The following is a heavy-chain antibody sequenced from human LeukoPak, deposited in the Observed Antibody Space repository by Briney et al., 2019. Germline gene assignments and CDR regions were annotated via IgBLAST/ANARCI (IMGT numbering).Heavy chain of an antibody. J-gene: IGHJ6*03. CDR1: AYSASAYLLSTYG. V-gene: IGHV1-18*01. D-gene: IGHD3-9*01. CDR3: ARVRRELLGVSSASFDNDDYPMDV. Sequence: ASVKVSCKASAYSASAYLLSTYGLTWVRQAPGQGLEWVGWISTANGNTNYAQKLQDRVTLTTDTSTNTAYMELRSLRSDDTATYYCARVRRELLGVSSASFDNDDYPMDVWGRGTTVTVSS. CDR2: ISTANGNT.